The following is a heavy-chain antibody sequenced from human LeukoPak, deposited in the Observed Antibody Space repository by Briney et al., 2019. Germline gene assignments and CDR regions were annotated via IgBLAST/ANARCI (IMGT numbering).Heavy chain of an antibody. CDR2: IRFDAANQ. CDR1: GFAFSNNG. Sequence: GGSLRLSCGASGFAFSNNGMHWVRQAPGKGLEWVSFIRFDAANQYYADSVKGRFTISRDNSKKTLYLQMDSLRYEDTGIYHCAKDIAVSDSYFDYWGQGTLVTVSS. J-gene: IGHJ4*02. D-gene: IGHD6-19*01. V-gene: IGHV3-30*02. CDR3: AKDIAVSDSYFDY.